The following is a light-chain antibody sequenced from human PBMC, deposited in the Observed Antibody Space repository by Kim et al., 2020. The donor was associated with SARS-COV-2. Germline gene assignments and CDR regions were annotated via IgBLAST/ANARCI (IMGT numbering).Light chain of an antibody. J-gene: IGKJ1*01. Sequence: ASVGDRGTITCRSSQDIGNDLGWYQQKPGKAPKLLIYAASSLQSGVPSRFSGSGSGTDFTLTISSLQPEDFATYYCLQDYNYPWTFGQGTKVDIK. CDR2: AAS. CDR3: LQDYNYPWT. CDR1: QDIGND. V-gene: IGKV1-6*01.